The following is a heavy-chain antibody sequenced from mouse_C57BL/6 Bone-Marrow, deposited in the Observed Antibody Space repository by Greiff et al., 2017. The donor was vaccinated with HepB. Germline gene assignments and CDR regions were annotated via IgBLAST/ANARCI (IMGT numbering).Heavy chain of an antibody. CDR2: IHPNSGST. Sequence: VQLQQPGAELVKPGASVKLSCKASGYTFTSYWMHWVKQRPGQGLEWIGMIHPNSGSTNYNEKFKSKATLTVDKSSITAYMQLSSLTSEDSAVYYYARDYVEYYFDYWGQGTTLTVSS. J-gene: IGHJ2*01. CDR3: ARDYVEYYFDY. D-gene: IGHD1-1*01. CDR1: GYTFTSYW. V-gene: IGHV1-64*01.